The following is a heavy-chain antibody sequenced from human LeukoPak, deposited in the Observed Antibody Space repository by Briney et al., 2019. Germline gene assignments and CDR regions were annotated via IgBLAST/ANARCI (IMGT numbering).Heavy chain of an antibody. CDR2: IYYSGST. D-gene: IGHD3-16*01. J-gene: IGHJ4*02. CDR1: GGSIASYY. V-gene: IGHV4-59*01. CDR3: ARDHGGYYFDY. Sequence: SETLSLTCTVSGGSIASYYWSWFWQPPGKRLEWIGHIYYSGSTNYNPSLKSRVSISVDTSKNQFSLRLNSVTAADTAVYYCARDHGGYYFDYWGQGTLVTVSS.